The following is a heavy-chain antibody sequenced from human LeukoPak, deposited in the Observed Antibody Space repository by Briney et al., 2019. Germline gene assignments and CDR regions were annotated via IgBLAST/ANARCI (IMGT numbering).Heavy chain of an antibody. V-gene: IGHV3-30*02. D-gene: IGHD4-11*01. CDR1: GFTFSSYG. Sequence: GGSLRLSCAASGFTFSSYGMHWVRQAPGKGLEWVAFIRYDGSNKYYADSVKGRFTISRDNSKNTLYLQMNSLRAEDTAVFYCAKDFHDYSNYWYWFDPWGQRTLVTVSS. CDR2: IRYDGSNK. J-gene: IGHJ5*02. CDR3: AKDFHDYSNYWYWFDP.